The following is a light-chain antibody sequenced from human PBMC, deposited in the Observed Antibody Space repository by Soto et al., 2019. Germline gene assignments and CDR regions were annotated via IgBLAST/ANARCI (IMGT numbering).Light chain of an antibody. Sequence: DIQMTQSPSSLSASVVDRVTITFRASQSLSNRLAWYQQKPGKAPKVLIYDASSLESGVPSRFSGSGSGTDFILTISSLQPDDFATYYCQYYAGVWTFGQGTKVDI. CDR2: DAS. CDR1: QSLSNR. CDR3: QYYAGVWT. V-gene: IGKV1-5*01. J-gene: IGKJ1*01.